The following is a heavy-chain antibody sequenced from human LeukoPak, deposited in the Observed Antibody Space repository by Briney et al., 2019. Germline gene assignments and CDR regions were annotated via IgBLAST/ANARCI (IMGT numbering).Heavy chain of an antibody. CDR3: ARTIVVVVAATPDHYGMDV. V-gene: IGHV4-59*08. Sequence: SETLSLTCTVSGGSISSYYWSWIRQPPGKGLEWIGYIYYSGSTNYNPSLKSRATISVDTSKNQFSLKLSSVTAADTAVYYCARTIVVVVAATPDHYGMDVWGQGTTVTVSS. J-gene: IGHJ6*02. CDR1: GGSISSYY. D-gene: IGHD2-15*01. CDR2: IYYSGST.